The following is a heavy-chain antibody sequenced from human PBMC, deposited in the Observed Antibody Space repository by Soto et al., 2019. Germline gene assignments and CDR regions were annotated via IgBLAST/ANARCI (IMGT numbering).Heavy chain of an antibody. CDR1: GYSISSDYYH. Sequence: QVQLQQSGPGLVKPSQTLSLTCTVSGYSISSDYYHWTWIRQSPGKGLEWIGYIHHSGSILYNPSLKSRVTISVDTSKNQFSLHLTSVTAADTAVYLCAREDDGGDSLDVWGQGTTVTVSS. J-gene: IGHJ6*02. V-gene: IGHV4-30-4*08. CDR2: IHHSGSI. D-gene: IGHD2-21*02. CDR3: AREDDGGDSLDV.